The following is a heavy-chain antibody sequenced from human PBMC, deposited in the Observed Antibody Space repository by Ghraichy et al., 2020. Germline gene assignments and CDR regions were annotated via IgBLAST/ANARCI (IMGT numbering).Heavy chain of an antibody. D-gene: IGHD3-16*01. V-gene: IGHV4-39*01. Sequence: ETLSLTCTVSGASISSSNFYWGWIRQPPGKGLEWIGSIYYGGSTYYNPSLKSRVTISVDTSKNQFSLKLSSVTAADTAVYYCARTFGGNDFDIWGQGTMVTVSS. CDR3: ARTFGGNDFDI. CDR1: GASISSSNFY. CDR2: IYYGGST. J-gene: IGHJ3*02.